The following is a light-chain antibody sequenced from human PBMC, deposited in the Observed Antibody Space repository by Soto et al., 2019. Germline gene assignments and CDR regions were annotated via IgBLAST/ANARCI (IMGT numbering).Light chain of an antibody. CDR1: QSISSY. CDR2: DAS. V-gene: IGKV3-11*01. J-gene: IGKJ1*01. Sequence: EVVLTQSPDTLSLPPGERATLSCRASQSISSYLACYQQKPGQAPRLLIYDASSRATGIPARFSGSGSGTDFTLTISSLEPEDFAVYHCQQLTDGPPQWTFGQGTKVDI. CDR3: QQLTDGPPQWT.